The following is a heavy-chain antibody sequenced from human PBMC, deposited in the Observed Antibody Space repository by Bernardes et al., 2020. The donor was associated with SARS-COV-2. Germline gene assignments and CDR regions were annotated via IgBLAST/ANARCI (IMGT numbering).Heavy chain of an antibody. CDR2: ISGPGRT. Sequence: GGSLRLSCAASGFTFSNYAMSWVRQAPGKGLEWVSDISGPGRTYYADSVKGRFTISRDNSKNTLYLEMNSLRAEDTAVYYCARDVGGTDWRFGFDVWGPGTTVHVSS. J-gene: IGHJ3*01. D-gene: IGHD3-9*01. CDR3: ARDVGGTDWRFGFDV. V-gene: IGHV3-23*01. CDR1: GFTFSNYA.